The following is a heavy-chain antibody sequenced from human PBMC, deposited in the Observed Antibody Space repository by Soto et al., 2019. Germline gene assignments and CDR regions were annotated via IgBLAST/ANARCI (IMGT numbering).Heavy chain of an antibody. CDR1: GFTFSTYS. CDR3: ARDSPPDWHFDY. J-gene: IGHJ4*02. CDR2: ISSSSSTI. D-gene: IGHD3-9*01. V-gene: IGHV3-48*02. Sequence: PGGSLRLSCAASGFTFSTYSMNWVRQAPGKGLEWISYISSSSSTIYYADSVQGRFTISRDNAKDSLYLQMNSLRDEDTAVYYCARDSPPDWHFDYWGQGTLVTVSS.